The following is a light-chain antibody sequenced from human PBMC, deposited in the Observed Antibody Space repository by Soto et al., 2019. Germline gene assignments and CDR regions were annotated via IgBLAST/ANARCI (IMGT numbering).Light chain of an antibody. CDR1: QSVSSSY. V-gene: IGKV3-20*01. J-gene: IGKJ5*01. CDR3: QQYGSSPPEIT. Sequence: ENVLTQSPGTLSLSPGERATLSCRASQSVSSSYLAWYQQKPGQAPRLLIYGASSRATGIPDRFSGSGSGTDFTLTISRLEPEDFAVYYCQQYGSSPPEITFGQGTRLEIK. CDR2: GAS.